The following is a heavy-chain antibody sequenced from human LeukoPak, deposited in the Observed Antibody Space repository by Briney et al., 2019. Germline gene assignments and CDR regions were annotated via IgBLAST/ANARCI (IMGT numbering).Heavy chain of an antibody. D-gene: IGHD6-19*01. CDR2: IYTSGST. CDR3: AREGSGSNYYYHYMDV. Sequence: SETLSLTCTVPGVSISSYYWSWIRQSAGKGLEWIGRIYTSGSTNYNPSLKSRVTMSVDTSKNQFSLELTSITAADTAMYYCAREGSGSNYYYHYMDVWGKGTTVTVSS. V-gene: IGHV4-4*07. J-gene: IGHJ6*03. CDR1: GVSISSYY.